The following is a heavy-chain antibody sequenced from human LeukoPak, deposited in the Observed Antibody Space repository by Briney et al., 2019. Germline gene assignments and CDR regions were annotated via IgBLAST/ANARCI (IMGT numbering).Heavy chain of an antibody. J-gene: IGHJ4*02. CDR1: GFTFNNYE. Sequence: GGSLRLSCVASGFTFNNYEMNWVRQAPGKGLEWVSSITRSSNFIYYADSVKGRFTISRDNAKNSLYLQMNSLRAEDTAVYYCARVRYDGSGYYSIFDYWGQGTRVTVSS. CDR3: ARVRYDGSGYYSIFDY. CDR2: ITRSSNFI. V-gene: IGHV3-21*01. D-gene: IGHD3-22*01.